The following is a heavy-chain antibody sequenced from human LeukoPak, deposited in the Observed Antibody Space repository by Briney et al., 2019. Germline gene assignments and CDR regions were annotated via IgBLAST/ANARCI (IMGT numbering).Heavy chain of an antibody. CDR3: ARGEGYCSGGSCYGWFDP. V-gene: IGHV4-30-4*01. Sequence: SQTLSLTCTVSGGSISSGDYYWSWIRQPPGKGLEWIGYIYYSGSTYYNPSLKSRVTTSVDTSKNQFSLKLSSVTAADTAVYYCARGEGYCSGGSCYGWFDPWGQGTLVTVSS. CDR1: GGSISSGDYY. J-gene: IGHJ5*02. D-gene: IGHD2-15*01. CDR2: IYYSGST.